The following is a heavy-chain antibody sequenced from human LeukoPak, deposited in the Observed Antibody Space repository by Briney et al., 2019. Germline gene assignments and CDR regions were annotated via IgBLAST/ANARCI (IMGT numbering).Heavy chain of an antibody. CDR3: VKTKVGATFDC. CDR1: GFSFSSYS. Sequence: GGSPRLSCSASGFSFSSYSLDWVRQAPGKGPEYVAGINKNGDDTQYADSVKGRFTISRDNSKNTVYLQMRSLRPEDTAVYYCVKTKVGATFDCWGQGTLVTVSS. J-gene: IGHJ4*02. CDR2: INKNGDDT. V-gene: IGHV3-64D*06. D-gene: IGHD1-26*01.